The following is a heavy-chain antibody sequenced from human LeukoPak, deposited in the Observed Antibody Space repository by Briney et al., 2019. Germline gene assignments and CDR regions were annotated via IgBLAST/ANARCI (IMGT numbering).Heavy chain of an antibody. CDR1: GGSFSGYY. Sequence: PSETLSLTCAVYGGSFSGYYWSWIRQPPGKGLEWIGYIYYSGSTNYNPSLKSRVTISVDTSKNQFSLKLSSVTAADTAVYYCARMKLTGIGDWGQGTLVTVSS. D-gene: IGHD1-14*01. CDR3: ARMKLTGIGD. J-gene: IGHJ4*02. CDR2: IYYSGST. V-gene: IGHV4-59*01.